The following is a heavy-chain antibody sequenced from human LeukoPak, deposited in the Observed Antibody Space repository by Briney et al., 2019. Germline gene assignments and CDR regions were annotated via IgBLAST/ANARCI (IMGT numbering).Heavy chain of an antibody. V-gene: IGHV3-23*01. Sequence: GGSLRLSCAASGFTFSSYAMSWVRQAPGKGLEWVSATSGSGSSTYYADSVKGRFTISRDNSKNTLYVQANSLGTEDTAAYYCAKGSYYDSSGSFYFDYWGQGTLVTVSA. CDR3: AKGSYYDSSGSFYFDY. CDR2: TSGSGSST. J-gene: IGHJ4*02. CDR1: GFTFSSYA. D-gene: IGHD3-22*01.